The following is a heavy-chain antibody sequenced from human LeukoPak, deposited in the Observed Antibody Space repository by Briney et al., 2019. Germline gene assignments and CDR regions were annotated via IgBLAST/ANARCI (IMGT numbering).Heavy chain of an antibody. CDR1: GFTFSSYW. Sequence: GSLRLSCAASGFTFSSYWMHWLRQAPGKGLVWVSRVNIDGSSTNYADSVKGRFTISRDDAKNTLYLQMNSLRAGDTAVYYCASAGNANWAFDIWGQGTTVTVSS. CDR3: ASAGNANWAFDI. J-gene: IGHJ3*02. D-gene: IGHD7-27*01. CDR2: VNIDGSST. V-gene: IGHV3-74*01.